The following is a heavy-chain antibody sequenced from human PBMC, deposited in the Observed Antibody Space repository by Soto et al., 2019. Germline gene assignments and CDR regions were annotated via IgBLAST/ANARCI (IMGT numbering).Heavy chain of an antibody. V-gene: IGHV3-23*01. CDR2: ISGSGGST. CDR1: GFTFSSYG. CDR3: AKSGESYSSGWYAPKEPYYYYGTDV. Sequence: GGSLRLSCAASGFTFSSYGMSWVRQAPGKGLEWVSAISGSGGSTYYADSVKGRFTISRDNSKNTLYLQMNSLRAEDTAVYYCAKSGESYSSGWYAPKEPYYYYGTDVWGQGTTVTVSS. J-gene: IGHJ6*02. D-gene: IGHD6-19*01.